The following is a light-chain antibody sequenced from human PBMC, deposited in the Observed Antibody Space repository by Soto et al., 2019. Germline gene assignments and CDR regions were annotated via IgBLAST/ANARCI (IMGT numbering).Light chain of an antibody. CDR1: QSVSSH. Sequence: EIVLTQSPATLSLSPGERATLSCRASQSVSSHLAWYQQKPGQAPRLLIYDASNRATGIPARFSGSGSGTDFTLTISSLEPEDFEVYYCQQRSNWPPTFGGGTKVDIK. CDR2: DAS. CDR3: QQRSNWPPT. V-gene: IGKV3-11*01. J-gene: IGKJ4*01.